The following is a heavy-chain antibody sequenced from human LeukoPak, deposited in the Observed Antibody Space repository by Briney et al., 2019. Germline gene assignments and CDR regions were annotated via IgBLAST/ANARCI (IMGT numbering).Heavy chain of an antibody. CDR3: AKDVKRVIPTEFDY. CDR1: GFSFDYYG. J-gene: IGHJ4*02. V-gene: IGHV3-9*01. CDR2: ISWNSDDI. Sequence: GGSLRLSCAASGFSFDYYGMHWVRQAPGKGLEWVSGISWNSDDIGYADSVKGRFTVSRDNAKNSLYLQMNSLRAEDTAVYYCAKDVKRVIPTEFDYWGQGTLVTVSS. D-gene: IGHD3-22*01.